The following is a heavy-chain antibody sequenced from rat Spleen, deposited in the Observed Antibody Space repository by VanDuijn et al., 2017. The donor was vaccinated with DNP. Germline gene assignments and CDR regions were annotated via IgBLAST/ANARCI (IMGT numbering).Heavy chain of an antibody. CDR2: ISYDGRSA. V-gene: IGHV5-29*01. CDR3: ARRSNNVFDY. Sequence: EVQLVESDGGLVQPGRSLKLSCVASGFTFSDYFMAWARQAPTKGLEWVAAISYDGRSAYYRDSVKGRFTISRDNEKNIVCLQMDSLRSEDTATYYCARRSNNVFDYWGQGVMVTVSS. D-gene: IGHD1-10*01. CDR1: GFTFSDYF. J-gene: IGHJ2*01.